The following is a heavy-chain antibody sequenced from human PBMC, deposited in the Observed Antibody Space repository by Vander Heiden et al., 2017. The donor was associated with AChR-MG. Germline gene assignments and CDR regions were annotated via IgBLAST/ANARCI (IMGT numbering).Heavy chain of an antibody. D-gene: IGHD2-21*01. J-gene: IGHJ4*02. CDR2: ISYDGSNK. Sequence: QVQLVESGGGVVQPGRSLRLSCAASGFPFRSYGMHWVRQAPGKGLEWVAVISYDGSNKYYADSVKGRFTISRDNSKNTLYLQMNSLRAEDTAVYYCAKDARTYCGGDCSSDYWGQGTLVTVSS. CDR1: GFPFRSYG. V-gene: IGHV3-30*18. CDR3: AKDARTYCGGDCSSDY.